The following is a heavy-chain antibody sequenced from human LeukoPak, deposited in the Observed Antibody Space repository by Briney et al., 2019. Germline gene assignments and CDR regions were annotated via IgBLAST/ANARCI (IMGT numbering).Heavy chain of an antibody. Sequence: SETLSLTCTVSGGSISSYYWSWVRQPPGKGLEWVGYIYTSGSTNYNPSLKSRVTISVDTSKNQFSLKLSSVVLSDTAVYYCARLGRYYDFWSGYYSPYYMDVWGKGTTVTVSS. D-gene: IGHD3-3*01. V-gene: IGHV4-4*09. J-gene: IGHJ6*03. CDR2: IYTSGST. CDR1: GGSISSYY. CDR3: ARLGRYYDFWSGYYSPYYMDV.